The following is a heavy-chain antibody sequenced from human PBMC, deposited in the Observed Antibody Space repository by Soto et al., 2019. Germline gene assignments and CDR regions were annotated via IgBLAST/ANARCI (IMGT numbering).Heavy chain of an antibody. Sequence: EVQLVESGGGLVQPGGSLRLSCAASGFIVTNYFMTWVRQAPGKGPEWVSVISNGGDTYYADSVRGRFTISRDSSTNTLYLQMNTLRVDDPAVYYCAWDALGGAYDFWHGGQGTLVTVSS. J-gene: IGHJ4*02. V-gene: IGHV3-66*01. D-gene: IGHD3-3*01. CDR1: GFIVTNYF. CDR2: ISNGGDT. CDR3: AWDALGGAYDFWH.